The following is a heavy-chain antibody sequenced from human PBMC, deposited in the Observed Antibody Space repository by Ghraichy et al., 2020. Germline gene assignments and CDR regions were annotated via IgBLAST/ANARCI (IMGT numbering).Heavy chain of an antibody. V-gene: IGHV3-7*03. CDR3: GRDYCSGGTCNAFVDY. J-gene: IGHJ4*02. CDR2: IKQDGRDK. CDR1: GFTFSSHW. D-gene: IGHD2-15*01. Sequence: GGSLRLSCAASGFTFSSHWMTWVRQTPGKGLEWVANIKQDGRDKYYVDSVKGRFTISRDNAKNSLYLQINNLRAEDSALYYCGRDYCSGGTCNAFVDYWGQGTLVTVSS.